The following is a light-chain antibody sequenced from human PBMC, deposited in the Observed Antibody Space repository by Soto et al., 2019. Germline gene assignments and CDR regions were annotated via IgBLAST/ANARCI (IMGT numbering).Light chain of an antibody. V-gene: IGKV2-28*01. CDR3: MQGLQTPPT. CDR2: LGS. J-gene: IGKJ1*01. CDR1: QSLLHSNGYNY. Sequence: DIVMTQSPLSLPVTPGEPASISCRSSQSLLHSNGYNYLDWYLQKPGQSPQLLIYLGSNRASGVPERFSGSGSGKDFTLKISRVEAEDVGVYYCMQGLQTPPTVGQGTKVEIK.